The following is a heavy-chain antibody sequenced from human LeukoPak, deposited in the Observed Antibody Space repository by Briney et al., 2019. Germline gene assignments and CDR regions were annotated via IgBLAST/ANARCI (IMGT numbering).Heavy chain of an antibody. J-gene: IGHJ4*02. CDR1: GFTFSSYS. CDR2: ISSSSTI. CDR3: ARDRKYYFDY. Sequence: GGSLRLSCAASGFTFSSYSMNWVRQAPGKGLEWVSYISSSSTIYYADSVKGRFTISRDNAKNSLYLQMNSLRAEDTAVYYCARDRKYYFDYWGQGTLVTVSS. V-gene: IGHV3-48*04.